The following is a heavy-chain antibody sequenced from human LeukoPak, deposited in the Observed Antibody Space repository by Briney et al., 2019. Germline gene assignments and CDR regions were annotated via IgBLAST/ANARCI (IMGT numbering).Heavy chain of an antibody. J-gene: IGHJ5*02. CDR3: ARDGSSETYYDILTGYYKGNWFDP. V-gene: IGHV3-21*01. D-gene: IGHD3-9*01. CDR1: GFTFSSYS. CDR2: ISSSSSYI. Sequence: PGGSLRLSCAASGFTFSSYSVNWVRQAPGKGLEWVSSISSSSSYIYYADSVKGRFTISRDNAKNSLYLQMNSLRAEDTAVYYCARDGSSETYYDILTGYYKGNWFDPWGQGTLVTVSS.